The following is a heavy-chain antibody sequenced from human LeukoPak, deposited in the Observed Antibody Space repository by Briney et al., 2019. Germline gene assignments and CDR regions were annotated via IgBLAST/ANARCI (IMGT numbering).Heavy chain of an antibody. CDR3: VKRPNLWSGYFDY. V-gene: IGHV3-23*01. CDR1: GFTFTNFA. CDR2: IGGSGTIT. J-gene: IGHJ4*02. D-gene: IGHD3-3*01. Sequence: GGSLRLSCAASGFTFTNFAMSWVRQAPGKGLEWVSAIGGSGTITYYADSVKGRFTISRDNSKNTMSLQMNSLRAEDTAIYYCVKRPNLWSGYFDYWGQGTLVTVSS.